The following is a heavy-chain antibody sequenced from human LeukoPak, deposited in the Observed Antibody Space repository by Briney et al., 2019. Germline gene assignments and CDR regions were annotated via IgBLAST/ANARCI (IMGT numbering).Heavy chain of an antibody. J-gene: IGHJ4*02. Sequence: PGGSLRLSCAASGFTFSNYSMSWVRQAPGKGLEWVSAISGRPSYADSVKGRFTISRENSKNTLYLQVNSLRAEDTAVYYCAKALDYWYFDYWGQGTLVTVSS. V-gene: IGHV3-23*01. CDR2: ISGRP. CDR3: AKALDYWYFDY. D-gene: IGHD2/OR15-2a*01. CDR1: GFTFSNYS.